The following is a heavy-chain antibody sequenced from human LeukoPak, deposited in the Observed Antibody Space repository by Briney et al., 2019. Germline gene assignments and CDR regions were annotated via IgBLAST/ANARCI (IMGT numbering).Heavy chain of an antibody. D-gene: IGHD3-10*02. Sequence: GGSLRLSCAVSGFTFDDYGMSWVRQAPGKGLEWVSGINWNGGSTGYADSVKGRFTISRDNAKNTPYLQMNSLRAEDTAVYYCAELGITMIGGVWGKGTTVTISS. CDR3: AELGITMIGGV. J-gene: IGHJ6*04. CDR1: GFTFDDYG. CDR2: INWNGGST. V-gene: IGHV3-20*04.